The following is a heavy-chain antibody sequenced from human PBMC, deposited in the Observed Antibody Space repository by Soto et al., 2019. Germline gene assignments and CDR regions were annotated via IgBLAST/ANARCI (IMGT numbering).Heavy chain of an antibody. V-gene: IGHV3-48*01. Sequence: EVQLVESGGGLVQPGGSLRLSCAASGFTFSSYSMNWVRQAPGKGLEWVSYISSSSSTIYYADSVKGRFTISRDNAKNSRYRQMNRLRAEDTAVYYCARDGIVVVVAATQDAFDIWGQGTMVTVSS. D-gene: IGHD2-15*01. J-gene: IGHJ3*02. CDR1: GFTFSSYS. CDR3: ARDGIVVVVAATQDAFDI. CDR2: ISSSSSTI.